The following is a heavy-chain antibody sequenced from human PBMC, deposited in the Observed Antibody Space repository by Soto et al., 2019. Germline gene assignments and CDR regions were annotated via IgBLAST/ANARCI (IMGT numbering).Heavy chain of an antibody. CDR1: GFTFGDYA. Sequence: PGGSLRLSCTTSGFTFGDYALSWVRQAPGKGLEWVGFIRRNAYGGTTDYAASVKGRFTISRDDSKSIAYLQMNSLRTEDTDLYYCTRASSLDFDFWGQGTLVTVYS. CDR3: TRASSLDFDF. CDR2: IRRNAYGGTT. D-gene: IGHD3-16*01. J-gene: IGHJ4*02. V-gene: IGHV3-49*04.